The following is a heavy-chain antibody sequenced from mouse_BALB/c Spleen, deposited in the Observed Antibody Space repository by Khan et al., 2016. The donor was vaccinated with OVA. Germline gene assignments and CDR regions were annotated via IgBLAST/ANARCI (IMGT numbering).Heavy chain of an antibody. CDR3: ARQYSNSFFEY. J-gene: IGHJ2*01. V-gene: IGHV5-6*01. D-gene: IGHD2-5*01. CDR2: ISSGGSYT. Sequence: EVQLVESGGDLVKPGGSLKLSCAASGFTFSSFGMSWIRQTPDKRLEWVATISSGGSYTYYPDSVKGRFTISRDNAKNTLYLQMSSLKSEDTAMYYCARQYSNSFFEYWGQGTTLIVSS. CDR1: GFTFSSFG.